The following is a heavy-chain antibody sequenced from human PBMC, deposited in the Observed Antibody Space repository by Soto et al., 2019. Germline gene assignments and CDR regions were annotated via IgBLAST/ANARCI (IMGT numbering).Heavy chain of an antibody. CDR2: NYQSGST. V-gene: IGHV4-4*02. CDR1: GASISSTSSEYW. D-gene: IGHD2-8*01. CDR3: AKMEGPTLVDY. Sequence: QVQLQESGPGLVKPSGTMSLTCTVSGASISSTSSEYWWSCVRQPPGKGLEWIGENYQSGSTNCSPALNSRVNMSANKYRNQCYLRMSPVTAADTAVYYCAKMEGPTLVDYRDQGSLVTVSS. J-gene: IGHJ4*02.